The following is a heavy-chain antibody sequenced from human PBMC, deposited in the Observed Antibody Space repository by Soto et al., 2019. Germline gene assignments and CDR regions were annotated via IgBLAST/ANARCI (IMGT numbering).Heavy chain of an antibody. V-gene: IGHV4-4*02. J-gene: IGHJ3*02. Sequence: QVQLQESGPGLVKPSGTLSLTCAVSGGSTSRTNWWSWVRQPPGKGLEGIGEIYHSGSTNYNPSLKSRVPIALDKSKNQFSLNLSSVTAADTAVYYCARATSWGDSLNGFDIWGQGTMVTVSS. CDR2: IYHSGST. CDR3: ARATSWGDSLNGFDI. CDR1: GGSTSRTNW. D-gene: IGHD3-16*01.